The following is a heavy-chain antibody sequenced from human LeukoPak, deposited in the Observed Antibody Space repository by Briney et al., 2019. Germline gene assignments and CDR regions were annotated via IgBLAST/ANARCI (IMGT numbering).Heavy chain of an antibody. V-gene: IGHV3-7*01. D-gene: IGHD3-3*01. Sequence: PGGSLRLSCAASGFTFSSYWMSWVRQAPGKGLEWVANIKQDGSEKYYVDSVKGRFTISRDNAKNSLYLQMNSLRAEDTAVYYCARVGYDFYYYYHMDVWGKGTTVTVSS. J-gene: IGHJ6*03. CDR2: IKQDGSEK. CDR1: GFTFSSYW. CDR3: ARVGYDFYYYYHMDV.